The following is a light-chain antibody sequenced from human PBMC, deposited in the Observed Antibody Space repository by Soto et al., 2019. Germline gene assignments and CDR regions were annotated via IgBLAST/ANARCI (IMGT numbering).Light chain of an antibody. CDR3: QQYNNWPASLT. CDR2: GAS. Sequence: EIVMTQSPATLSVSPGERAILSCRVSQSVRSNLAWYQQKPGQAPRLLIYGASTRATGIPARFSGSGSGTEFTLTISSLQSEDLAVYYCQQYNNWPASLTFGGGTRVEIK. J-gene: IGKJ4*01. V-gene: IGKV3-15*01. CDR1: QSVRSN.